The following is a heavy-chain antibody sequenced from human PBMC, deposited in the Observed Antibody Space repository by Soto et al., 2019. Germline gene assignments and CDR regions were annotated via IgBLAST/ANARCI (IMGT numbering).Heavy chain of an antibody. V-gene: IGHV1-69*13. CDR2: IIPIFGTA. Sequence: ASVKVSCKASGGTFSSYAISWVRQAPGQGLEWMGGIIPIFGTANYAQKFQGRVTITADESTSTAYMELSSLRSEDTAVYYCARVSGGSSSWYFWFDPWGQGTLVTVSS. CDR1: GGTFSSYA. D-gene: IGHD6-13*01. J-gene: IGHJ5*02. CDR3: ARVSGGSSSWYFWFDP.